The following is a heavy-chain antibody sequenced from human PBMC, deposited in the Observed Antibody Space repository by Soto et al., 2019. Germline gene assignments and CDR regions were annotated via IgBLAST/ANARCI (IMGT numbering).Heavy chain of an antibody. D-gene: IGHD5-12*01. J-gene: IGHJ3*01. V-gene: IGHV4-38-2*01. CDR1: GHSISSGYY. CDR2: IYHSGNT. Sequence: PSETLSLTCGVSGHSISSGYYWGWIRQPPGRGLEWIGNIYHSGNTYYNPSLKSRVTISLDTSKNQFSLRLNSVTAADTAVYYCARGANIMATSNDPFDVWRQGTMVTVSS. CDR3: ARGANIMATSNDPFDV.